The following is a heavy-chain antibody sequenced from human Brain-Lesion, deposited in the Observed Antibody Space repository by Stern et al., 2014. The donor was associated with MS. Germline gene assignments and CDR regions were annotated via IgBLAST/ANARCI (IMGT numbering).Heavy chain of an antibody. V-gene: IGHV3-69-1*01. Sequence: EVQLVESWGDVEQPGGSLRLSWAAAGFSFSDYSMNLLRQAPGKGLEWIAYISSSHTIYYADSVKGRFTISRDNAKNSLYLQMNSLRDEDTAVYYCARVPGHWGQGTLVTVSS. CDR3: ARVPGH. CDR1: GFSFSDYS. CDR2: ISSSHTI. J-gene: IGHJ4*02.